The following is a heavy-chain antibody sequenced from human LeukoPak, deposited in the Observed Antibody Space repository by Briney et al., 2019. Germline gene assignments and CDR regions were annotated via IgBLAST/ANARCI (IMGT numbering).Heavy chain of an antibody. CDR2: ISSSGSTI. J-gene: IGHJ5*02. Sequence: GGSLRLSCAASGFTFSSYEMNWVRQAPGKGLEWVSYISSSGSTIYYADSVKGRFTISRDNAKNSLYLQMNSLRAEDTAVYYCARGPRDIVVVPAAIGWFDPWGQGTLVTVSS. D-gene: IGHD2-2*01. CDR1: GFTFSSYE. V-gene: IGHV3-48*03. CDR3: ARGPRDIVVVPAAIGWFDP.